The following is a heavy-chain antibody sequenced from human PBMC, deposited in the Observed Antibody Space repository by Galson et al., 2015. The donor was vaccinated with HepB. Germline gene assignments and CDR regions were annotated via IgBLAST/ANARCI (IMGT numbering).Heavy chain of an antibody. CDR1: GGSFSDFY. D-gene: IGHD5-24*01. J-gene: IGHJ5*02. Sequence: SETLSLTCGVFGGSFSDFYWSWIRQPPGKGLEWIGEINHSGRTNYNPSLKSRVTISVDTSRNQFSLKVISVTAADTAMYYCARGRRERWLRSGWFDPWGLGTLVTVSS. V-gene: IGHV4-34*01. CDR3: ARGRRERWLRSGWFDP. CDR2: INHSGRT.